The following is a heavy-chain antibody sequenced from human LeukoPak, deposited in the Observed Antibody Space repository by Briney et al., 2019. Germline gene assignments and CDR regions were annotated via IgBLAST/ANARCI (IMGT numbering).Heavy chain of an antibody. CDR1: GFTFRNYW. Sequence: GGSLRLSCAASGFTFRNYWMHWVRQAPGKGLVWLSRINNDGRRTSYADSVKGRFTVSRDSAKNTLYLQMNSLRAGDTAVYYCAKDRRDSSRPRPLDPWGQGTLVTVSS. CDR3: AKDRRDSSRPRPLDP. V-gene: IGHV3-74*01. D-gene: IGHD6-13*01. J-gene: IGHJ5*02. CDR2: INNDGRRT.